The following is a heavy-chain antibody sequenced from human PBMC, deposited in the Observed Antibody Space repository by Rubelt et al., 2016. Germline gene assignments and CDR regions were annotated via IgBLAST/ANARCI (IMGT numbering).Heavy chain of an antibody. CDR2: IFSNDEK. J-gene: IGHJ4*02. D-gene: IGHD6-19*01. CDR3: AHKFNSGFDH. CDR1: GFSFSNPRMG. Sequence: QVTLKESGPVLVRPAETLTLTCTVSGFSFSNPRMGVSWIRQPPGKALEWLAHIFSNDEKSYSPSLKSSLTISKDTSKSQVVLTMTNIDPMDTATYHCAHKFNSGFDHWGQGTLVTVSS. V-gene: IGHV2-26*01.